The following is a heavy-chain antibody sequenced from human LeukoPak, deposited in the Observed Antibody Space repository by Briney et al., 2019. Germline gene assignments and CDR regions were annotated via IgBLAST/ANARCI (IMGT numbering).Heavy chain of an antibody. V-gene: IGHV3-7*01. Sequence: GGSLRLSCAASGYRFSNNWMSWVRQAPGKGLEWVANIKQDGSEKYYVDSVKGRFTISRDNAKSSPYLQMSSLRAEDTAMYYCARDRVGDSDAFDVWGQGTVVTVSS. CDR2: IKQDGSEK. CDR1: GYRFSNNW. J-gene: IGHJ3*01. CDR3: ARDRVGDSDAFDV. D-gene: IGHD2-21*01.